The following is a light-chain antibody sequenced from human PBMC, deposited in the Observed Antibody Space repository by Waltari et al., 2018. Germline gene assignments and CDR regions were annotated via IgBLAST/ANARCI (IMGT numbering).Light chain of an antibody. J-gene: IGLJ2*01. CDR1: VLAKQY. V-gene: IGLV3-25*03. CDR2: KDN. Sequence: YELTQPPSVSVSPGRTAKITCSGDVLAKQYAYWYRQRPGQAPVLVISKDNERAADNPERFSGSTSGTTVTLTISSVQAEDEGDYYCQSADSSSTFQIFGGGTKLTVL. CDR3: QSADSSSTFQI.